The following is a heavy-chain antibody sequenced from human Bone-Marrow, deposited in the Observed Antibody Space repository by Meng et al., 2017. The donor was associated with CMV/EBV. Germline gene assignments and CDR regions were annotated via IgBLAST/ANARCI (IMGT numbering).Heavy chain of an antibody. J-gene: IGHJ4*02. CDR1: GGSISSYY. V-gene: IGHV4-59*01. D-gene: IGHD6-6*01. Sequence: SETLSLTCTVSGGSISSYYWSWIRQPPGKGLEWIGYIYYSGSTNYNPSLKSRVTISVDTSKNQFSLKLTSVTVADTAVYYCARIKISSSSYRFDYWGQGTLVTVSS. CDR2: IYYSGST. CDR3: ARIKISSSSYRFDY.